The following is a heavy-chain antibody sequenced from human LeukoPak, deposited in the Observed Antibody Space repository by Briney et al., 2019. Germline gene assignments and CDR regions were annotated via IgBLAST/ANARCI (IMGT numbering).Heavy chain of an antibody. V-gene: IGHV1-2*02. J-gene: IGHJ4*02. D-gene: IGHD3-10*01. Sequence: HWVRQXXGQGLEWMGWINPNSGGTNYAQKFQGRVTMTRDTSISTAYMELSRLRSDDTAVYYCARVVLLWFGESSFDYWGQGTLVTVSS. CDR3: ARVVLLWFGESSFDY. CDR2: INPNSGGT.